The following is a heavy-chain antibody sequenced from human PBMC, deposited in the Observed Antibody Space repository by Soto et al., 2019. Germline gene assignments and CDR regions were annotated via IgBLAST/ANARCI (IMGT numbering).Heavy chain of an antibody. CDR3: ARQRKAGYGYYYYGMDV. J-gene: IGHJ6*02. V-gene: IGHV4-39*01. D-gene: IGHD5-18*01. CDR2: IYYSGST. Sequence: SETLSLTCTVSGASISSSSYYWGWIRQPPGKGLEWIGSIYYSGSTYYNPSLKSRVTISVDTSKNQFSLKLSSVTAADTAVYYCARQRKAGYGYYYYGMDVWXQGTTVT. CDR1: GASISSSSYY.